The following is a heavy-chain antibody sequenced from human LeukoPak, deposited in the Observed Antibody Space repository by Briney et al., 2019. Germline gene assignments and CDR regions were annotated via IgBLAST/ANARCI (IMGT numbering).Heavy chain of an antibody. J-gene: IGHJ5*02. Sequence: GGSLRLSCAASGFTFSSYSMNWVRQAPGKGLEWVSSISSSSSYIYYADSVKGRFTISRDNAKNSLYLQMNSLRAEDTAVYSCPRGSGYSYGSWFVPWGQGTLVTVSS. CDR3: PRGSGYSYGSWFVP. CDR2: ISSSSSYI. D-gene: IGHD3-10*01. CDR1: GFTFSSYS. V-gene: IGHV3-21*01.